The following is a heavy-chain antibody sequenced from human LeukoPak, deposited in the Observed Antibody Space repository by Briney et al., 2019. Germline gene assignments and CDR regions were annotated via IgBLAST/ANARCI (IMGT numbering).Heavy chain of an antibody. J-gene: IGHJ4*02. CDR1: GFTFDDYA. CDR2: ISWNSGSI. D-gene: IGHD3-3*01. Sequence: PGGSLRLSXAASGFTFDDYAMHWVRQAPGKGLEWVSGISWNSGSIGYADSVKGRFTISRDNAKNSLYLQMNSLRAEDTALYYCARDARITIFGVVIISPFDYWGQGTLVTVSS. CDR3: ARDARITIFGVVIISPFDY. V-gene: IGHV3-9*01.